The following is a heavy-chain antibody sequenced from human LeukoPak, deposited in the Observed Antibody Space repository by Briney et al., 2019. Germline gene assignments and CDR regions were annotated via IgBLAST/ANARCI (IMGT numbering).Heavy chain of an antibody. J-gene: IGHJ6*02. CDR3: ARASQYYYDGSAYLYYYYGMDV. V-gene: IGHV3-53*04. Sequence: GGSLRLSCAASGFTVSSNYMSWVRQAPGKGLEWVSVIYSGGSTYHADSVKGRFTTSRHNSENTLYLQMNSLRTEDTAVYYCARASQYYYDGSAYLYYYYGMDVWGQGTTVTVSS. D-gene: IGHD3-22*01. CDR1: GFTVSSNY. CDR2: IYSGGST.